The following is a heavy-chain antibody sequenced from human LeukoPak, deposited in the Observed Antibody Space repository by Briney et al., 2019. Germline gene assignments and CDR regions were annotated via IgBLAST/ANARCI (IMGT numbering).Heavy chain of an antibody. CDR1: GLTFSSYG. CDR3: ARARYYYDSSAYYYPLSGYYFDY. V-gene: IGHV3-7*04. D-gene: IGHD3-22*01. Sequence: GGSLRLSCAASGLTFSSYGMSWVRQAPGKGLEWVANIKQDGSQKYCVDSVKGRFTISRDNAKNTLYLQMNSLRAEDTAVYYCARARYYYDSSAYYYPLSGYYFDYWGQGTLVTVSS. CDR2: IKQDGSQK. J-gene: IGHJ4*02.